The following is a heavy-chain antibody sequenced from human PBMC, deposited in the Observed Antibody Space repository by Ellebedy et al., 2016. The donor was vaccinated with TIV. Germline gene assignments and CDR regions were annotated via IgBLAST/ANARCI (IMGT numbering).Heavy chain of an antibody. D-gene: IGHD3-10*01. V-gene: IGHV3-9*01. Sequence: SLKISCAASGFTFTDYAMNWVRQAPGKGLEWVSGISWNSGNIGYAASVKGRFTISRDNARNSLYLQMNSLRVEDTAFYYCARAEYGSGSFCDYWGQGTLVTVSS. CDR2: ISWNSGNI. J-gene: IGHJ4*02. CDR1: GFTFTDYA. CDR3: ARAEYGSGSFCDY.